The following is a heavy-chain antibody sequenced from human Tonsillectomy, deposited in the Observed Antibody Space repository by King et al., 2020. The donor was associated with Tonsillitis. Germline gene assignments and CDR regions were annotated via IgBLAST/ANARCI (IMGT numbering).Heavy chain of an antibody. D-gene: IGHD3-22*01. Sequence: VQLVESGAEVKKPGASVKVSCEASGYTFTDYYMHWVRQAPGQGLEWMGWINPNSGGTNYSQKFQGRVTMTRDTSIITAYMELSRLRSDDTAVYYCARDSYYDGSGYSDSWGQGTPVTVSS. J-gene: IGHJ4*02. CDR3: ARDSYYDGSGYSDS. CDR1: GYTFTDYY. V-gene: IGHV1-2*02. CDR2: INPNSGGT.